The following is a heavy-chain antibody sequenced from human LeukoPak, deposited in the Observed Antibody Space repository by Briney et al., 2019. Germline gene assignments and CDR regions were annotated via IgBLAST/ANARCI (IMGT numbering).Heavy chain of an antibody. CDR2: IDCSDSYT. CDR1: GYSFTSYW. D-gene: IGHD4-17*01. J-gene: IGHJ4*02. CDR3: ARATADYETDFDY. Sequence: GESLKISFKGSGYSFTSYWISWGRRMPGKGLEGMGRIDCSDSYTNYSPSFQGHVTISADKSISTAYLQWSSLKASDTAMYYCARATADYETDFDYWGQGTLVTVSS. V-gene: IGHV5-10-1*01.